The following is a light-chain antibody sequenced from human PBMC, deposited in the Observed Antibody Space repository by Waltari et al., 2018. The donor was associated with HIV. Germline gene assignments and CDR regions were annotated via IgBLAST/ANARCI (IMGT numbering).Light chain of an antibody. CDR2: DNN. J-gene: IGLJ1*01. Sequence: QSVLTQPPSVSAAAGQKVTISCSGYSSNIGNNYVSWYQQLPGTAPKLLIYDNNRRPSGIPDRFSGSKSGTSATLGITGLQTGDEADYYCRTWDSSLSAYVFGTGTKVTVL. CDR1: SSNIGNNY. V-gene: IGLV1-51*01. CDR3: RTWDSSLSAYV.